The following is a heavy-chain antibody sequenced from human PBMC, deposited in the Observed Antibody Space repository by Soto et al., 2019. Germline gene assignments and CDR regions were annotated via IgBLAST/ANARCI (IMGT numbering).Heavy chain of an antibody. CDR3: AKAGGDNRYFDS. CDR1: GFTLSDHY. D-gene: IGHD2-21*01. J-gene: IGHJ4*02. CDR2: TRNKANSYTT. V-gene: IGHV3-72*01. Sequence: EVQLVESGGGLVQPGGSLRLSCVVSGFTLSDHYMDWVRQAPGKGLEWVGRTRNKANSYTTEYAASVKGRFSISRDDSKNSLYLQMNSLKTEDTAIYYCAKAGGDNRYFDSWGQGILVTVSS.